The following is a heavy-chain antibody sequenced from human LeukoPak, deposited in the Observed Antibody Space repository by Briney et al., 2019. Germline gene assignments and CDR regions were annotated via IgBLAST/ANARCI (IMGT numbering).Heavy chain of an antibody. D-gene: IGHD2-2*01. V-gene: IGHV3-23*01. CDR1: GFTFSSYG. CDR3: AKDKEGMPDY. CDR2: ISGSGGST. J-gene: IGHJ4*02. Sequence: GGSLRLSCAASGFTFSSYGMSWVRQAPGKGLEWVSAISGSGGSTYYADSVKGRFTISRDDSKNTLYLQMNSLRAEDTAVYYCAKDKEGMPDYWGQGTLVTVSS.